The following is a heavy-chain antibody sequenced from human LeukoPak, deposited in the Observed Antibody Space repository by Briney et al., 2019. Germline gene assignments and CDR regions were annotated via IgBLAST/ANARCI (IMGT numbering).Heavy chain of an antibody. D-gene: IGHD3-3*01. CDR3: ARDHARSGSSVYYFDY. Sequence: GASVKVSCKASGYTFTSYYMHWVRQAPGQGLEWMGIINPSGGSTSYAQKFQGRVTMTRDTSTSTVYMELSSLRSEDTAVYYCARDHARSGSSVYYFDYWGQGTLVTVSS. V-gene: IGHV1-46*01. CDR1: GYTFTSYY. CDR2: INPSGGST. J-gene: IGHJ4*02.